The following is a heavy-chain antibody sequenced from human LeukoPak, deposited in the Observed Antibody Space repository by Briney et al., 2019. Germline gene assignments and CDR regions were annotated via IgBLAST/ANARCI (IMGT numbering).Heavy chain of an antibody. CDR3: AKGGTLRAAVSH. V-gene: IGHV3-23*01. D-gene: IGHD5/OR15-5a*01. J-gene: IGHJ4*02. CDR2: ISGSGCSI. CDR1: GFTFSNYA. Sequence: GGSLRLSCAASGFTFSNYAMSWVRQAPGKGLDWVSGISGSGCSIFPTDRVKGRFFISRDNAKHTLYLHMNTLTAEDTALYDYAKGGTLRAAVSHWGQGALVTVSS.